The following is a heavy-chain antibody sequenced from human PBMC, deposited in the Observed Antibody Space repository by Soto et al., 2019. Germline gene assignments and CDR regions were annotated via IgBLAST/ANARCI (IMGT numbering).Heavy chain of an antibody. CDR3: ARDDRYCSGGSCYEGAYYFDY. V-gene: IGHV1-18*01. CDR2: ISAYNGNK. D-gene: IGHD2-15*01. J-gene: IGHJ4*02. Sequence: VASVKVSCKASGYTFTSYGISWVRQAPGQGLEWMGWISAYNGNKNYAQKLQGKVTMTTDKSTSTAYMELRSLRSDDTAVYYCARDDRYCSGGSCYEGAYYFDYWGQGTLVTVSS. CDR1: GYTFTSYG.